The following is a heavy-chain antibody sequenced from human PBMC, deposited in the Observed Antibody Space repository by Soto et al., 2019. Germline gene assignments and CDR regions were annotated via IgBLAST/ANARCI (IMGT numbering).Heavy chain of an antibody. CDR3: ARDPSRRSPPDY. Sequence: QVQLVESGGGLVKPGGSLRLSCTASGFTFSDYYMNWFRQAPGKGLEWVSYISSTSAYTKYADSVKGRFTISRDNAENLLYLQMDGLRAEDTAVYYCARDPSRRSPPDYWGQGTLVTFSS. CDR1: GFTFSDYY. J-gene: IGHJ4*02. CDR2: ISSTSAYT. V-gene: IGHV3-11*05.